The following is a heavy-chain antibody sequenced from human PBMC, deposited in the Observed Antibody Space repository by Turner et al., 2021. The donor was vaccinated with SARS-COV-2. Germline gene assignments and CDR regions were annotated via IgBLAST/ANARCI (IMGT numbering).Heavy chain of an antibody. Sequence: QVQLVQSGAEVKKTGASVKVSCKISGYTLTALSMYWVRQAPGKGLEWMGGFDPEDGETIYAQNFQGRVTMTEDTSTDTAYMELSSLRSEDTAVYFCATGYQLRVNWFDPWGQGTLVTVSS. CDR1: GYTLTALS. CDR3: ATGYQLRVNWFDP. CDR2: FDPEDGET. J-gene: IGHJ5*02. V-gene: IGHV1-24*01. D-gene: IGHD2-2*01.